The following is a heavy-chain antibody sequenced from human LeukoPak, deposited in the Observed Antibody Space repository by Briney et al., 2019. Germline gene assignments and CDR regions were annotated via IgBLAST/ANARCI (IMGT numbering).Heavy chain of an antibody. CDR1: GFTFTNYA. CDR3: PKSGGPEYSSSLYYMDV. J-gene: IGHJ6*03. Sequence: GGSLRLSCAASGFTFTNYAMSWVRQAPGKGLEWVSAISGSGGSTYYADSVKGRFTISRDNSKNTLYLQMNSLRAEDTAVYYCPKSGGPEYSSSLYYMDVWGKGTTVTVSS. CDR2: ISGSGGST. V-gene: IGHV3-23*01. D-gene: IGHD6-6*01.